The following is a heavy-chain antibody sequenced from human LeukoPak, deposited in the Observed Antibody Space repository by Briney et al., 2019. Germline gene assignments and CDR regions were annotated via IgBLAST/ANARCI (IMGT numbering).Heavy chain of an antibody. Sequence: NPSETLSLTCTVSGGSISSYYWSWIRQPPGKGLEWIGYIYYTGSSNSNPSLKSRVTISVDTSENQFSLRRNSVTAADTAVYYCARDLVGAFDIWGQGTMVTVSS. V-gene: IGHV4-59*01. D-gene: IGHD1-26*01. CDR2: IYYTGSS. CDR3: ARDLVGAFDI. CDR1: GGSISSYY. J-gene: IGHJ3*02.